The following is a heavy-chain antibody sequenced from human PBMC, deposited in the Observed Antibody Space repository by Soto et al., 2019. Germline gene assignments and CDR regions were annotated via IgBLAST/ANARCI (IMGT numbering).Heavy chain of an antibody. J-gene: IGHJ6*02. CDR2: ISAYNGNT. Sequence: ASVKVSCKASGYTFTSYGISWVRQAPGQGLEWMGWISAYNGNTNYAQKLQGRVTMTTDTSTSTAYTELRSLRSDDTAVYYCAREWSLTSGYYYYGMDVWGQGTTVTVSS. V-gene: IGHV1-18*01. CDR1: GYTFTSYG. D-gene: IGHD3-10*01. CDR3: AREWSLTSGYYYYGMDV.